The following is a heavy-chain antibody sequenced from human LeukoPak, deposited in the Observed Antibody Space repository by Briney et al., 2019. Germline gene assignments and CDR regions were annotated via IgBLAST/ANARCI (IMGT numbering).Heavy chain of an antibody. Sequence: PSETLSPTCTVSGPSISSYYWSWIRQPPGKGLEWIGYIYYSGNTNYNPSLKSRLTISIDPSKNQFSLKLNSLTAAGTAVYYCARVGYSFGNDYWGEGTLVTVSS. J-gene: IGHJ4*02. CDR2: IYYSGNT. CDR1: GPSISSYY. CDR3: ARVGYSFGNDY. D-gene: IGHD5-18*01. V-gene: IGHV4-59*01.